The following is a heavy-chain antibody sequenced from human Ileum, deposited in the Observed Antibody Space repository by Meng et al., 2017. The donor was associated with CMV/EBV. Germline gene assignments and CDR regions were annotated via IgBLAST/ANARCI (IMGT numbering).Heavy chain of an antibody. CDR1: GYSISSGY. CDR3: ARDPAADCNSTTCQTYFFDY. D-gene: IGHD2-2*01. Sequence: LSLTCSVSGYSISSGYYWGWIRQPPGKGLEWVAVISYDGSNKFYADSVKGRFTIARDSSKNTLLLQMNSLTAEDTAVYYCARDPAADCNSTTCQTYFFDYWGQGTLVTVSS. V-gene: IGHV3-30-3*01. J-gene: IGHJ4*02. CDR2: ISYDGSNK.